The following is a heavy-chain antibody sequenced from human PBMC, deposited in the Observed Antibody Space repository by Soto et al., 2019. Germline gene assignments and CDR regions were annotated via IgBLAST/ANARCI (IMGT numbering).Heavy chain of an antibody. CDR1: GYTFTSYD. CDR2: MNPNSGNT. D-gene: IGHD1-1*01. CDR3: ATFELERRAFDI. J-gene: IGHJ3*02. Sequence: ASVKVSCKASGYTFTSYDINWVRQATGQGLEWMGWMNPNSGNTGYAQKFQGRVTMTRNTSISTAYMELSSLRSEDTAVYYCATFELERRAFDIWGQGTMVTVSS. V-gene: IGHV1-8*01.